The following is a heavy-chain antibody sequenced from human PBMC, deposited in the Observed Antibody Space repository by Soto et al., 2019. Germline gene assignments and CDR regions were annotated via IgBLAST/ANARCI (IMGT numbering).Heavy chain of an antibody. CDR2: ISYDGSNK. CDR3: ASWYSSSSAYYGMDV. V-gene: IGHV3-30-3*01. Sequence: GGSLRLSCAASGFTFSSYAMHWVRQAPGKGLEWVAVISYDGSNKYYADSVKGRFTISRDNSKNTLYLQMNSLRAEDTAVYYCASWYSSSSAYYGMDVWGQGTTVTVSS. J-gene: IGHJ6*02. CDR1: GFTFSSYA. D-gene: IGHD6-6*01.